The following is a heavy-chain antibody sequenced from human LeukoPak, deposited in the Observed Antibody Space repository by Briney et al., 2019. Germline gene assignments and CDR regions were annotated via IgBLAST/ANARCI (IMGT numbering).Heavy chain of an antibody. Sequence: GGSLRLSCAASGFTFSSYAMYWVRQAPGKGLEWVTLISYDGYDKSYADSVRGRFTISRDNSRNTLYLQMDSLRSEDTAVYYCARDFFPIVDSTWYEIGYWGQGTLVTVSS. CDR2: ISYDGYDK. J-gene: IGHJ4*02. CDR3: ARDFFPIVDSTWYEIGY. V-gene: IGHV3-30-3*01. CDR1: GFTFSSYA. D-gene: IGHD2-21*01.